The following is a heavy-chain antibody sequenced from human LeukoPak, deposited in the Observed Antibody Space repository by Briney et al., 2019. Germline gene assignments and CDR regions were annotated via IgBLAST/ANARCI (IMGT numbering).Heavy chain of an antibody. CDR1: GFTFSSYG. D-gene: IGHD3-10*01. J-gene: IGHJ6*03. CDR2: IRYDGSNK. Sequence: GGSLRLSCAASGFTFSSYGMHWVRQAPGKGLEWVAFIRYDGSNKYYADSVKGRFTISRDNSKNTLYLQMNSLRAEDTAVYHCAKDGAVTPTIYYYYYYMDVWGKGTTVTVSS. CDR3: AKDGAVTPTIYYYYYYMDV. V-gene: IGHV3-30*02.